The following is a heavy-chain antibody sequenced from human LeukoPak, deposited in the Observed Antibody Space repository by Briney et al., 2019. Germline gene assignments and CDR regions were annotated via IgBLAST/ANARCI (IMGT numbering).Heavy chain of an antibody. V-gene: IGHV5-51*01. Sequence: GESLKISCKGSGYSFTTCWIGWVRQMPGKGLEVMGIIYPGDSDTRYSPSFQGQVTISADKSISTAYLQWSSLKASDTAMYYCARSEMATVLSQDYWGQGTLVTVSS. CDR2: IYPGDSDT. D-gene: IGHD5-24*01. CDR1: GYSFTTCW. CDR3: ARSEMATVLSQDY. J-gene: IGHJ4*02.